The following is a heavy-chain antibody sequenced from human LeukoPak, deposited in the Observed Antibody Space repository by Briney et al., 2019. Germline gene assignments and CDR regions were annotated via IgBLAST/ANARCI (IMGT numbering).Heavy chain of an antibody. CDR1: GFTFSSYA. D-gene: IGHD6-19*01. J-gene: IGHJ4*02. CDR2: ISYDGSNQ. Sequence: GGSLRLSCAASGFTFSSYAMHWVRQAPGKGLEWVALISYDGSNQNYADSVKGRFTISRDNPENTLYLHMNSLRAEDTAVYYCARANRPFHSSGWYKDYWGQGTLVTVSS. V-gene: IGHV3-30-3*01. CDR3: ARANRPFHSSGWYKDY.